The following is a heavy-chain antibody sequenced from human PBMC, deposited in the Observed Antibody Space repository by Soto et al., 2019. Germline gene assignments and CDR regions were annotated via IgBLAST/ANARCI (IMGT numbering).Heavy chain of an antibody. J-gene: IGHJ3*02. D-gene: IGHD5-12*01. CDR1: GGTFSSYA. CDR3: ARENPCLGGEMATIGNAFDI. CDR2: IIPIFGTA. Sequence: QVQLVQSGAEVKKPGSSVKVSCKASGGTFSSYAISWVRQAPGQGLEWMGGIIPIFGTANYAQKFQGRVTITADASTSTAYMEQSILRSEDTAVYYCARENPCLGGEMATIGNAFDIWGQGTMVTVSS. V-gene: IGHV1-69*01.